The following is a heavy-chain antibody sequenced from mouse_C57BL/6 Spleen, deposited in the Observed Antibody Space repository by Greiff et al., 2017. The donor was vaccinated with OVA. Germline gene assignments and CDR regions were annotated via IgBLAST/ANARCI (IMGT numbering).Heavy chain of an antibody. CDR3: ALLITTVVAKDWYFDV. D-gene: IGHD1-1*01. Sequence: QVQLQQSGPGLVQPSQSLSITCTVSGFSLTSYGVHWVRQSPGKGLEWLGVIWRGGSTDYNAAFMPRLSITKDNSKSQVFFKMNSLQADDTAIYYCALLITTVVAKDWYFDVWGTGTTVTVSS. V-gene: IGHV2-5*01. CDR2: IWRGGST. CDR1: GFSLTSYG. J-gene: IGHJ1*03.